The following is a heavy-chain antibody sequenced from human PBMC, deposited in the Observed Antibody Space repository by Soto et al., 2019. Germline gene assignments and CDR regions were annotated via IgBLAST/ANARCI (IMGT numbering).Heavy chain of an antibody. CDR2: ISAYNGNT. V-gene: IGHV1-18*01. CDR3: ARDPENIVVVPAAVGNWFDP. J-gene: IGHJ5*02. D-gene: IGHD2-2*01. CDR1: GYTFTSYG. Sequence: VASVKVSCKASGYTFTSYGISWVRQAPGQGLEWMGWISAYNGNTNYAQKLQGRVTMTTDTSTSTAYMELRSLRSDDTAVYYCARDPENIVVVPAAVGNWFDPWGQGTLVTVSS.